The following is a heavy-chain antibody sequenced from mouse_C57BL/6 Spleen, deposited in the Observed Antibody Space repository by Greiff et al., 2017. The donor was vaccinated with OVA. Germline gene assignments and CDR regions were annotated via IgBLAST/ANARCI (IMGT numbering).Heavy chain of an antibody. V-gene: IGHV1-55*01. CDR1: GYTFPSYW. CDR2: IYPGSGST. J-gene: IGHJ2*01. CDR3: ARGYYGSSSYYFDY. Sequence: QVQLQQPGAELVKPGASVKMSCKASGYTFPSYWITWVKQRPGQGLEWIGDIYPGSGSTNYNEKFKSKATLTVDTSSSTAYMQLSSLTSEDSAVYYCARGYYGSSSYYFDYWGQGTTLTVSS. D-gene: IGHD1-1*01.